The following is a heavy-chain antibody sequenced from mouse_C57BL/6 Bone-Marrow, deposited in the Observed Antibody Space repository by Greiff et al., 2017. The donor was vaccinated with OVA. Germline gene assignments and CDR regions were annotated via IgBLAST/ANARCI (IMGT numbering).Heavy chain of an antibody. Sequence: QVQLKESGAELVRPGTSVKVSCKASGYAFTNYLIEWVKQRPGQGLEWIGVINPGSGGTNYNEKFKGKATLTADKSSSTAYMQLSSLTSEDSAVYFCARWRAWDGYWFAYWGQGTLVTVSA. CDR2: INPGSGGT. D-gene: IGHD2-3*01. J-gene: IGHJ3*01. V-gene: IGHV1-54*01. CDR3: ARWRAWDGYWFAY. CDR1: GYAFTNYL.